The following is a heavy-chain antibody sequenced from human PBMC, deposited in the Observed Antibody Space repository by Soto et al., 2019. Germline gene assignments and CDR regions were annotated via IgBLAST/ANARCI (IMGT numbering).Heavy chain of an antibody. D-gene: IGHD6-19*01. Sequence: EVQLVQSGAEVKKPGESLRISCKGSGYSFTSYWISWVRQMPGKGLEWMGRIDPSDSYTNYSPSFQGHVTISADKSISTAYLQWSSLKASDTATYYCARHGGSGWRVYYYGMDVWGQETTVTVSS. V-gene: IGHV5-10-1*03. CDR2: IDPSDSYT. CDR1: GYSFTSYW. J-gene: IGHJ6*02. CDR3: ARHGGSGWRVYYYGMDV.